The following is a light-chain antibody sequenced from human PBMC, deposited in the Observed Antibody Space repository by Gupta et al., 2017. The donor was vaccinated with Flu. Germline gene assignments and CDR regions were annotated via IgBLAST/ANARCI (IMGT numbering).Light chain of an antibody. J-gene: IGKJ4*01. Sequence: DIQMTQXXSTLSAXXGDMVTITCRASQSISTWLAWYQQKPGKAPKLLIYKASSLESGVPSRFSGSGSGTEFTLTISSLQPDDFATYYCQQYNTYPLTFGGGTEVEIK. CDR1: QSISTW. CDR3: QQYNTYPLT. CDR2: KAS. V-gene: IGKV1-5*03.